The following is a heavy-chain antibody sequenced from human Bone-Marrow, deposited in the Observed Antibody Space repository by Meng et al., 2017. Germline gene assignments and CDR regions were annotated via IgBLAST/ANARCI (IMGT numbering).Heavy chain of an antibody. J-gene: IGHJ4*02. CDR3: ASWYGES. D-gene: IGHD3-10*01. CDR1: GDSVSGNRAL. Sequence: QAQVPQSGPRLVKHSQTLSLTCAISGDSVSGNRALWHWVRQSPSRGLELLGHTYYRSQWQSHYGASVKSRISIYADTSRNQFSLILNSVTPEDTAVYYCASWYGESWGQGTLVTVSS. V-gene: IGHV6-1*01. CDR2: TYYRSQWQS.